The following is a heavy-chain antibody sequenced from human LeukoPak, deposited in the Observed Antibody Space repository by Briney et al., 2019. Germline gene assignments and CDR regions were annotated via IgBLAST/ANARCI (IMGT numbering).Heavy chain of an antibody. Sequence: ASVKVSCKASGYTFTAYYMHWVRQAPGQGLEWMGWINPNSGVTNYAQKFQGRVTMTRDTSISTAYMELSRLRSDDTAVYYCARDQDGGTPPDYWGQGTLVTVSS. D-gene: IGHD4-23*01. CDR3: ARDQDGGTPPDY. V-gene: IGHV1-2*02. J-gene: IGHJ4*02. CDR1: GYTFTAYY. CDR2: INPNSGVT.